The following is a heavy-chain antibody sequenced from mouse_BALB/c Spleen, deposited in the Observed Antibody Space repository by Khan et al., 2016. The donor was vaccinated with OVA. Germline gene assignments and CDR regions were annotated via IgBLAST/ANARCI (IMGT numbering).Heavy chain of an antibody. V-gene: IGHV1-7*01. J-gene: IGHJ2*01. CDR1: GYTFINYW. CDR3: ASRGQRCDLDY. D-gene: IGHD3-3*01. CDR2: INPSTGYT. Sequence: QVQLQQSGAELAKPGASVKMSCKASGYTFINYWILWVKQRPGQGLEWIGYINPSTGYTEYNQNFKDKTTLTADKSSSTAYMQLSSLTSEDSAVYDCASRGQRCDLDYWGQGTTLTVSS.